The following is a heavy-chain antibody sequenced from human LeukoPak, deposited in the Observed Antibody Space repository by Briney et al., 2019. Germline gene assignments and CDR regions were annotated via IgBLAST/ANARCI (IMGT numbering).Heavy chain of an antibody. CDR2: ISSNGAST. V-gene: IGHV3-64*02. CDR1: GFTFSIYA. D-gene: IGHD5-12*01. Sequence: PGGSLRLSCAASGFTFSIYAMYWVRQAPGKGLEYVSAISSNGASTYYADSVKGRFTISRDNSKNTVSLQMGSLRTEDMAVYYCASLNHYSGYDNFDYWGQGTLVTVSS. CDR3: ASLNHYSGYDNFDY. J-gene: IGHJ4*02.